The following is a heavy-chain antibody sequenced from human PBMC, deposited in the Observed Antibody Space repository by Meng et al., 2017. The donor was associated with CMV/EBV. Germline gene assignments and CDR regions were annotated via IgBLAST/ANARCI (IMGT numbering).Heavy chain of an antibody. CDR3: ARGAMVELLPPHPYFDY. CDR2: IYPGDSDT. Sequence: GESLKISCKGSGYSFTSYWIGWVRQMPGKGLEWMGIIYPGDSDTRYSPSFQGQVTIPADKSISTAYLQGSSLKASDTAMYYCARGAMVELLPPHPYFDYWGQGTLVTVSS. J-gene: IGHJ4*02. CDR1: GYSFTSYW. D-gene: IGHD1-26*01. V-gene: IGHV5-51*01.